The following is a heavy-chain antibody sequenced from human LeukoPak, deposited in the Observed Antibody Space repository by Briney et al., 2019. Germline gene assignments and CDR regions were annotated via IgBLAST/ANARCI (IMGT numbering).Heavy chain of an antibody. CDR2: IYPGNSDT. D-gene: IGHD5-24*01. Sequence: GESLKISRKGSGYSFTNYWIGWVRQMPGKGLEWMGIIYPGNSDTRYSPSFQGQVTISADKSISTAYLQWSSVKASDTAMYYCARHRFDGSEKYYGMDVWGQGTTVTVSS. V-gene: IGHV5-51*01. CDR1: GYSFTNYW. J-gene: IGHJ6*02. CDR3: ARHRFDGSEKYYGMDV.